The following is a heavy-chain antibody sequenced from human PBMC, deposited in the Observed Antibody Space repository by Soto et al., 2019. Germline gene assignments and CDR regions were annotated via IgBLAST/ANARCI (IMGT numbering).Heavy chain of an antibody. D-gene: IGHD3-16*01. Sequence: QVQLVESGGGVVQPGRSLRLSCEASGFTFNNYVIHWVRQAPGQGLEWVALMWFDGSREEYADSVKGRLTISRDNSNKTLDLQISSRRVEDTAIYSCAGDGLVRGGGEFFDHWGQGTLVTVSS. V-gene: IGHV3-33*01. CDR2: MWFDGSRE. CDR1: GFTFNNYV. CDR3: AGDGLVRGGGEFFDH. J-gene: IGHJ4*02.